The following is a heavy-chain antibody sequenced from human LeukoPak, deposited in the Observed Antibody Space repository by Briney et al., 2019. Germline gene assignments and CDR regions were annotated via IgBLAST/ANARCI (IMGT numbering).Heavy chain of an antibody. D-gene: IGHD6-19*01. CDR2: ISWNSGSI. V-gene: IGHV3-9*01. Sequence: TGGSPRLSCAASGFTFDDYAMHWVRQAPGKGLEWVSGISWNSGSIGYADSVKGRFTISRDNAKNSLYLQMNSLRAEDTALYYCAKDIEQWLVYGKDAFDIWGQGTMVTVSS. CDR3: AKDIEQWLVYGKDAFDI. CDR1: GFTFDDYA. J-gene: IGHJ3*02.